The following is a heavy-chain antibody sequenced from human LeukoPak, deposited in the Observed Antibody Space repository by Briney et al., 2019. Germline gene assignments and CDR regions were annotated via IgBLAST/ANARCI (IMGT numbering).Heavy chain of an antibody. V-gene: IGHV4-39*01. J-gene: IGHJ3*02. CDR2: IYYSGST. CDR3: ASTVPAAPLLAFHI. CDR1: GGSISSSSYD. D-gene: IGHD2-2*01. Sequence: SETLSLTCTVSGGSISSSSYDWGWISQSPGRGLEWIGSIYYSGSTYYNPSLKSRVTISVDTSKNQFSLKLSSVTAADTAVYYCASTVPAAPLLAFHIWGQGTMVTVSS.